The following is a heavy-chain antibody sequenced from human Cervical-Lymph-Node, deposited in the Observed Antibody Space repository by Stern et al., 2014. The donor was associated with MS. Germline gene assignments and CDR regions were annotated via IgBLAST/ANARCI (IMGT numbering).Heavy chain of an antibody. CDR1: GGSISSYY. CDR3: ARGVLGFGEFPYGMDV. D-gene: IGHD3-10*01. Sequence: QVQLQESGPGKVKPSETLSLTCSVSGGSISSYYCSWVRQPAGTGLEWIGGINPLGSTNFNPSLRSRLTMSVDTSKTQFSLKLKSVTAADTAVYYCARGVLGFGEFPYGMDVWGQGTTVTVSS. CDR2: INPLGST. V-gene: IGHV4-4*07. J-gene: IGHJ6*02.